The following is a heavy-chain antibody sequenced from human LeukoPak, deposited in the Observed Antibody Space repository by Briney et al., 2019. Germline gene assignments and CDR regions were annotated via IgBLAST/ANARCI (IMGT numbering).Heavy chain of an antibody. CDR2: IIPIFGTA. D-gene: IGHD6-19*01. V-gene: IGHV1-69*13. J-gene: IGHJ4*02. CDR1: GGTFSSYA. CDR3: ARDLKRGYSSGRYSWGTGSSNDY. Sequence: SVKVSCKASGGTFSSYAISWVRQAPGQGLEWMGGIIPIFGTANYAQKLQGRVTITADESTSTAYMELSSLRSEDTAVYYCARDLKRGYSSGRYSWGTGSSNDYWGQGTLVTVSS.